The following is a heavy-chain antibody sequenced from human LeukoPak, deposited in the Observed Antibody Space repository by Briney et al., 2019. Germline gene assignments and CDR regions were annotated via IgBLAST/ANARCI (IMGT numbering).Heavy chain of an antibody. CDR3: AKDWNVDYDSSGYHPVAFDI. D-gene: IGHD3-22*01. J-gene: IGHJ3*02. Sequence: PGGSLRLSCAASGFTFSSYAMSWVRQAPGKGLEWVSAISGSGGSTYYADSVKGRFTISRDNPKKTLYLQMNSLRAEDTAVYYCAKDWNVDYDSSGYHPVAFDIWGQGTMVTVSS. V-gene: IGHV3-23*01. CDR1: GFTFSSYA. CDR2: ISGSGGST.